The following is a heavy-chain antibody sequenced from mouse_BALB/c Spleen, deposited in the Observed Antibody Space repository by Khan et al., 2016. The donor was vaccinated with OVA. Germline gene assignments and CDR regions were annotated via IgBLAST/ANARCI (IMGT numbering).Heavy chain of an antibody. CDR3: AKHLILYPYYCYY. J-gene: IGHJ2*01. CDR2: IWGGGST. CDR1: GFSLTDYG. V-gene: IGHV2-6-5*01. Sequence: VQLQESGPGLVAPSQSLSITCTVSGFSLTDYGVSWIRQPPGKGLEWLGVIWGGGSTYYNSALKSRLSISKDNSENLVFLKMNSLQTDDTAMYYCAKHLILYPYYCYYCGQGTTLTVSS.